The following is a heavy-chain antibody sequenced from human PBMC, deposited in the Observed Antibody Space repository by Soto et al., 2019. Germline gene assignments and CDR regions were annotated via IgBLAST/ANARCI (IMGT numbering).Heavy chain of an antibody. CDR3: ARSLWFGELL. J-gene: IGHJ4*02. Sequence: QITLKESGPTLVKPTQTLTLTCSFSGFSLSTRGVGVGWIRQPPGKALEWLALIYWDDDRRYSPSLKSRLTITKDTSTNQVVLTMTNMDPVDTATYYCARSLWFGELLWGQGTLVTVSS. D-gene: IGHD3-10*01. V-gene: IGHV2-5*02. CDR1: GFSLSTRGVG. CDR2: IYWDDDR.